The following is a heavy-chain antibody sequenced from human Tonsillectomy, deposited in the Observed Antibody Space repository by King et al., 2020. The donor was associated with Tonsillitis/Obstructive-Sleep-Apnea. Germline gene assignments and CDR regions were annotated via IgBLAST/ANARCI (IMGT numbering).Heavy chain of an antibody. V-gene: IGHV4-34*01. Sequence: VQLQQWGAGLLKPSETLSLTCAVYGGSFRDYYWSWIRQPPGKGLEWIGEINHSGSAYYSPSLKSRVTISVDTSKNQFSLKLGSVTATDTAVYYCARGAMAGSYNMDVWGKGTTVTVSS. CDR3: ARGAMAGSYNMDV. CDR1: GGSFRDYY. D-gene: IGHD2-8*01. J-gene: IGHJ6*03. CDR2: INHSGSA.